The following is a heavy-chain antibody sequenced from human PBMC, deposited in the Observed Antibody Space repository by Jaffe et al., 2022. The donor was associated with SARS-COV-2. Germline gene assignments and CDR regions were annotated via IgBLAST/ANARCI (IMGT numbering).Heavy chain of an antibody. Sequence: QLQLQESGPGLVKPSGTLSLTCSVSGASISSDRDFWDWIRQPPGKGLEWIGTVFHTGTAYFNPSLRSRVSISIDTSKNRFSLTLRSVTAADTALYYCAKRIGLSSAVDFWGRGTLVTVSS. CDR2: VFHTGTA. CDR1: GASISSDRDF. D-gene: IGHD3-22*01. CDR3: AKRIGLSSAVDF. J-gene: IGHJ4*02. V-gene: IGHV4-39*01.